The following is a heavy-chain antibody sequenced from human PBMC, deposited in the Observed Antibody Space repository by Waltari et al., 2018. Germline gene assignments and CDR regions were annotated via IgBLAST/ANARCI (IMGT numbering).Heavy chain of an antibody. CDR2: IYYSGST. V-gene: IGHV4-39*01. Sequence: QLQLQESGPGLVKPSETLSLTCTVSGGSISSSSYYWGWIRQPPGKGLEWIGSIYYSGSTYYNPSLKSRVTRSVDTSKNQCSLKLSSVTAVDTAVYYCARISSNDYGDYPDAFDIWGQGTMVTVSS. CDR3: ARISSNDYGDYPDAFDI. D-gene: IGHD4-17*01. J-gene: IGHJ3*02. CDR1: GGSISSSSYY.